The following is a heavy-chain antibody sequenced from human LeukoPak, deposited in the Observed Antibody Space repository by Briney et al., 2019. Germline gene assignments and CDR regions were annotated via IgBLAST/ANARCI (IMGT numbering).Heavy chain of an antibody. D-gene: IGHD1-14*01. CDR2: IYPVDSDT. CDR1: GYTFNTYW. CDR3: ARRNVDHLQFHSWYDS. J-gene: IGHJ5*01. V-gene: IGHV5-51*02. Sequence: GESLKISCERSGYTFNTYWSAWVGRMPGKGLEWMGIIYPVDSDTRYKPSFRGQVRIPDDMPSNTAYRKWTALGASARAYFYCARRNVDHLQFHSWYDSWGQGTQVTVSS.